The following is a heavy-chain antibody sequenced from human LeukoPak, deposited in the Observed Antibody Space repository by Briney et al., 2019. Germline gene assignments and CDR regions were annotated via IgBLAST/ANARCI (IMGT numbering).Heavy chain of an antibody. CDR2: ISSSSSNI. CDR3: ARDHYGDLNY. Sequence: GGSLRLSCAASGFTFSSNSMNRVRQAPGKEREWVSSISSSSSNIYYTASVKGRFTISIDNAKNSLYLQMSSVRAEDTAVYYCARDHYGDLNYWGQGTLVTVSS. V-gene: IGHV3-21*01. D-gene: IGHD4-17*01. CDR1: GFTFSSNS. J-gene: IGHJ4*02.